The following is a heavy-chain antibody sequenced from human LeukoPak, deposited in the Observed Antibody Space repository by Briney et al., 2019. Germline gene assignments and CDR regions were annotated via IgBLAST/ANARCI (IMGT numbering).Heavy chain of an antibody. CDR1: GFTFSSFK. CDR3: ARDFTGGEYFDS. Sequence: GGSLRLFCAASGFTFSSFKMTWVRQAPGKGLEWVASISPSSTYIYYGDSLKGRVTVSRDNAKSLLFLQMSSLRPDDTAVYYCARDFTGGEYFDSWGQGALVSVSS. D-gene: IGHD3-16*01. V-gene: IGHV3-21*06. CDR2: ISPSSTYI. J-gene: IGHJ4*02.